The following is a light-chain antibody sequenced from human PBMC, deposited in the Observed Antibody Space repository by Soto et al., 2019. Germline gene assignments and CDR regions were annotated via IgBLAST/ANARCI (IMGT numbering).Light chain of an antibody. CDR1: SSDVGGYNY. Sequence: QSALTQPASVSGSPGQSITISCTGTSSDVGGYNYVSWYPQHPGKAPKLMIYDVSNRPSGVSNRFSGSKSGNTASLTISGLQAEDEADYCCSSYTSSSTLVVFGGGTKLTVL. CDR3: SSYTSSSTLVV. CDR2: DVS. V-gene: IGLV2-14*01. J-gene: IGLJ2*01.